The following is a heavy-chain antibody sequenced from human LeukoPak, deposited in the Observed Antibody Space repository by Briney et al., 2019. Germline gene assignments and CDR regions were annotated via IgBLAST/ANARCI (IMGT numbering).Heavy chain of an antibody. CDR3: ARPAFYYGSGSDWFDP. CDR2: LYYSGST. Sequence: SETLSLTCTVSGCSISSSSYYWGWIRPPPGKGLEGIGSLYYSGSTCYNPSLKSRVTISVDTSKNQFSLKLSSVTAADTAVYYCARPAFYYGSGSDWFDPWGQGTLVTVSS. V-gene: IGHV4-39*01. J-gene: IGHJ5*02. CDR1: GCSISSSSYY. D-gene: IGHD3-10*01.